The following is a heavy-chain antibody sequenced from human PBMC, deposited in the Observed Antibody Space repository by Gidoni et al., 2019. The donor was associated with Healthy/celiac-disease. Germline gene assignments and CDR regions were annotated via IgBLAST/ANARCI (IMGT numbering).Heavy chain of an antibody. CDR3: ARGVSVGVVDAAYFDY. Sequence: VQLPASGPGLVTPSQTLSLPCPVSCGSISSGGYYWSWIRQHPGKGLEWIGYINYSGSTYYNPSLKSRVTISVDTSKNQFSLKLSSVTAADTDVYYCARGVSVGVVDAAYFDYWGQGTLVTVSS. D-gene: IGHD2-15*01. CDR2: INYSGST. V-gene: IGHV4-31*03. J-gene: IGHJ4*02. CDR1: CGSISSGGYY.